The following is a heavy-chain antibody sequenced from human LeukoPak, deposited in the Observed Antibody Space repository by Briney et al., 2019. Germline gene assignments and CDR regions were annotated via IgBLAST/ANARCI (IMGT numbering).Heavy chain of an antibody. CDR1: GGSISGFH. J-gene: IGHJ3*02. CDR3: ARERYYYGSGSYIDI. V-gene: IGHV4-59*12. CDR2: RFYNGST. Sequence: SETLSLTCTVSGGSISGFHWAWIRQPPGKGLEWIGSRFYNGSTNYNPSLKSRVTISVDTSKSQLSLRLSSVTAADTAVYYCARERYYYGSGSYIDIWGQGTMVTVSS. D-gene: IGHD3-10*01.